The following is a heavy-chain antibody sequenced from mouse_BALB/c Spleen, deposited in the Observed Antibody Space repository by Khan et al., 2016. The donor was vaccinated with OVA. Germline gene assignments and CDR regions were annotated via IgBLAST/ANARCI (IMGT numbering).Heavy chain of an antibody. D-gene: IGHD1-1*01. CDR1: GYSFTGYF. V-gene: IGHV1-20*02. Sequence: EVQLQQSGPELVKPGASVKISCKASGYSFTGYFMNWVMQSHGKSLEWIGRINPHIGETFYNPKFKGKATSTVDESSSTAHMELRSLASEDSAVYYWARIYGSDLDYWGQGTTLTVSS. J-gene: IGHJ2*01. CDR3: ARIYGSDLDY. CDR2: INPHIGET.